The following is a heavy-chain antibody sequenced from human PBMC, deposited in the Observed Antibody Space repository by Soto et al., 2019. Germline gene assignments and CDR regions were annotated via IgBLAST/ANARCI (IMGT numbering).Heavy chain of an antibody. V-gene: IGHV4-39*01. J-gene: IGHJ6*02. CDR3: ARLGEYCSTASCYGFYGMDV. CDR2: FHYSENT. Sequence: QLQLQESGPGLVKPSETLSLTCTVSGGSISSGPYSWGWIRQPPGEGLEWIETFHYSENTYYNPSLESRVTISVDTSKKQFYLKVTSVTVADTAIYYYARLGEYCSTASCYGFYGMDVWGQGTTVIVSS. D-gene: IGHD2-2*01. CDR1: GGSISSGPYS.